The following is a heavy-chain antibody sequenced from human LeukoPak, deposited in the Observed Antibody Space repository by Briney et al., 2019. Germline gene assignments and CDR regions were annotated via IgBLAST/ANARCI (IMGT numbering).Heavy chain of an antibody. CDR3: AKRGQGSSSTPTDY. V-gene: IGHV3-23*01. CDR1: GFTFSSYA. CDR2: ISGSGGST. D-gene: IGHD2-2*01. Sequence: PGGSLRLSCAASGFTFSSYAMSWVRQAPGKELEWVSAISGSGGSTYYADSVKGRFTISRDNSKNTLYLQMNSLRAEDTAVYYCAKRGQGSSSTPTDYWGQGTLVTVSS. J-gene: IGHJ4*02.